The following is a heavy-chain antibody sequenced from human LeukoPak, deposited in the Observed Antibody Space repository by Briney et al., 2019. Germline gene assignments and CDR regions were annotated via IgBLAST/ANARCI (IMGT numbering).Heavy chain of an antibody. CDR1: GGSISSYY. CDR3: ARGYYSNYVDY. D-gene: IGHD4-11*01. Sequence: SETLSLTCTASGGSISSYYWSWIRQPPGKGLEWIGYIYYSGSTNYNPSLKSRVTISVDTSKNQFSLKLSSVTAADTAVYYCARGYYSNYVDYWGQGTLVTVSS. J-gene: IGHJ4*02. V-gene: IGHV4-59*01. CDR2: IYYSGST.